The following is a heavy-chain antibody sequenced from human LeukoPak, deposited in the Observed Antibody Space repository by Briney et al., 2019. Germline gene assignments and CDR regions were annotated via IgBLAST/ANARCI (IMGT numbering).Heavy chain of an antibody. CDR1: GFTFSSYA. V-gene: IGHV3-23*01. CDR3: AKRFYGSGSFYGD. J-gene: IGHJ4*02. CDR2: ISHTGSDT. Sequence: GGSLRLPCAASGFTFSSYAMSWVRQAPGKGLEWVSAISHTGSDTYYADSVKDRFSISRDNSKNTLYLQMNSLRAEDTALYYCAKRFYGSGSFYGDWGRGTLVTVSS. D-gene: IGHD3-10*01.